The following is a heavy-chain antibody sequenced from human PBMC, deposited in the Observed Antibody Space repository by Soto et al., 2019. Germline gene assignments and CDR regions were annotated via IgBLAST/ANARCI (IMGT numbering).Heavy chain of an antibody. V-gene: IGHV3-66*01. Sequence: EVQLVESGGGLVQPGGSLRFSCAASGFIVSNNNMNWVRQAPGKGLEWVSVMYSGGDTYYAESVKGRFTISRDNSKNTLHLQMNSLRVEDTAVYYCVGSVDYWGQGTLVTVSS. D-gene: IGHD2-15*01. CDR2: MYSGGDT. CDR3: VGSVDY. J-gene: IGHJ4*02. CDR1: GFIVSNNN.